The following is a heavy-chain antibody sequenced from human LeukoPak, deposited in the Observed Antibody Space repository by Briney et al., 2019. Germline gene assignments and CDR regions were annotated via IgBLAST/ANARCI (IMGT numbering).Heavy chain of an antibody. CDR3: ARLGYCSGGSCYWFDP. Sequence: GESLQISFYGSGCRFTSYWIGWGRRMPGKGLEWMGIIYPGDSDTRYSPSFQGQVTISADKSISTAYLQWSSLKASDTAMYYCARLGYCSGGSCYWFDPWGQGTLVTVSS. V-gene: IGHV5-51*01. CDR2: IYPGDSDT. CDR1: GCRFTSYW. D-gene: IGHD2-15*01. J-gene: IGHJ5*02.